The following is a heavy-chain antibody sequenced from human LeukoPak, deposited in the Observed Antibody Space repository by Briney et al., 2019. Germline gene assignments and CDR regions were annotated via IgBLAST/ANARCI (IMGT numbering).Heavy chain of an antibody. D-gene: IGHD3-3*01. CDR2: IIPIFGTA. J-gene: IGHJ6*03. Sequence: SVKVSCKASGGTFSSYAISWVRQAPGQGLEWMGGIIPIFGTANYAQKFQGGVTITADESTSTAYMELSSLRSEDTAVYYCARESITIFGVVIDYYMDVWGKGTTVTVSS. CDR1: GGTFSSYA. V-gene: IGHV1-69*13. CDR3: ARESITIFGVVIDYYMDV.